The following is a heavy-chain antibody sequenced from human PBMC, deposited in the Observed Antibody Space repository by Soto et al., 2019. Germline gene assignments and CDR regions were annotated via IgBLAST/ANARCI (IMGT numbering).Heavy chain of an antibody. J-gene: IGHJ4*02. D-gene: IGHD6-13*01. CDR3: AKYSSSGGFDY. CDR2: ISYDGSKK. V-gene: IGHV3-30*18. CDR1: GFTFSSYG. Sequence: GGSLRLSCAASGFTFSSYGMHWVRQAPGKGLEWVAVISYDGSKKYYADSVKGRFTISRDNSKNTLYLQMNILRAEDTAVYYCAKYSSSGGFDYWGQGTLVTVSS.